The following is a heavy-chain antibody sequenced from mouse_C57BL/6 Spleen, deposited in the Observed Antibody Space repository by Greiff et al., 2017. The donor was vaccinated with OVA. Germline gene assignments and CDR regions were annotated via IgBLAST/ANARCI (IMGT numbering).Heavy chain of an antibody. D-gene: IGHD1-1*01. V-gene: IGHV1-64*01. Sequence: QVQLQQPGAELVKPGASVKLSCKASGYTFTSYWMHWVKQRPGQGLEWIGMIHPDSGSTNYNEKFKSKATLTADKSSSTAYMQLSSLTSYAAAFYSSASLGYGSSPDYWGQGTTLTVSS. J-gene: IGHJ2*01. CDR2: IHPDSGST. CDR3: ASLGYGSSPDY. CDR1: GYTFTSYW.